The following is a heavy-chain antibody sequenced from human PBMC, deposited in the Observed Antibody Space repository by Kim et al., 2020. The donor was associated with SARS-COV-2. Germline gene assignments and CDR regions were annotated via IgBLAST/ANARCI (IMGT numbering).Heavy chain of an antibody. CDR3: ARALHDYGDIISSYYYMDV. Sequence: SETLSLTCAVYGGSFSGYYWSWIRQPPGKGLEWIGEINHSGSTNYNPSLKSRVTISVDTSKNQFSLKLSSVTAADTAVYYCARALHDYGDIISSYYYMDV. CDR2: INHSGST. J-gene: IGHJ6*03. CDR1: GGSFSGYY. D-gene: IGHD4-17*01. V-gene: IGHV4-34*01.